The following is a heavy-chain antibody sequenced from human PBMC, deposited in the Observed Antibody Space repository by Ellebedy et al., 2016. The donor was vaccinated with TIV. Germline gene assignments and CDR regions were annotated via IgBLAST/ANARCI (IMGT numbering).Heavy chain of an antibody. J-gene: IGHJ6*02. Sequence: MPSETLSLTCTVSGGSTSTYYWSWIRQPAGKGLEWIGRINTSGSTVYSPSLKSLVTMSIDTSKNQFSLKLNSVTAADTAVYYRAVAGGTENYYCGLDVWGQGTPVTGSS. CDR2: INTSGST. CDR1: GGSTSTYY. CDR3: AVAGGTENYYCGLDV. V-gene: IGHV4-4*07. D-gene: IGHD1-1*01.